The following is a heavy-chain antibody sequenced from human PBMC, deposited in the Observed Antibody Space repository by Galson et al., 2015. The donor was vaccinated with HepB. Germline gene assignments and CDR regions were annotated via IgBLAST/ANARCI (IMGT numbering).Heavy chain of an antibody. Sequence: SLRLSCAASGLTFDDYAMHWVRQVPGKGLEWVSGISWNSGKTGYADSVKGRFTISRDNAKNSLYLQMNSLRVEDTALYYCAKAVGPPAYSSSWSYYFDYWGQGTLVSVSS. J-gene: IGHJ4*02. CDR2: ISWNSGKT. CDR1: GLTFDDYA. CDR3: AKAVGPPAYSSSWSYYFDY. V-gene: IGHV3-9*01. D-gene: IGHD6-13*01.